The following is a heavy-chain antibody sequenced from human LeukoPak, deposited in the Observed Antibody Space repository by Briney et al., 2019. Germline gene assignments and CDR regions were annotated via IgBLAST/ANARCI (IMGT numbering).Heavy chain of an antibody. CDR1: GYTLTELS. CDR3: ARDTSADYYDSSGYPGGYYGMDV. J-gene: IGHJ6*02. D-gene: IGHD3-22*01. V-gene: IGHV1-46*01. Sequence: ASVKVSCKVSGYTLTELSMHWVRQAPGQGLEWMGIINPSGGSTSYAQKFQGRVTMTRDTSTSTVYMELSSLRSEDTAVYYCARDTSADYYDSSGYPGGYYGMDVWGQGTTVTVSS. CDR2: INPSGGST.